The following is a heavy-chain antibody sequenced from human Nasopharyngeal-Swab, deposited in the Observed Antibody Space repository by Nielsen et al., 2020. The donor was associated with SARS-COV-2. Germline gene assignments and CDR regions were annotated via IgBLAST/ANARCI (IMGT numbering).Heavy chain of an antibody. CDR1: GFTFSSYG. Sequence: GESLKISCAASGFTFSSYGMHWVRQAPGKGPEWVAVISYDGSNKYYADSVKGRFTISRDNSKNTLYLQMNSLRAEDTAVYYCARARAGSWADAFDIWGQGTMVTVSS. CDR3: ARARAGSWADAFDI. CDR2: ISYDGSNK. V-gene: IGHV3-30*03. D-gene: IGHD1-26*01. J-gene: IGHJ3*02.